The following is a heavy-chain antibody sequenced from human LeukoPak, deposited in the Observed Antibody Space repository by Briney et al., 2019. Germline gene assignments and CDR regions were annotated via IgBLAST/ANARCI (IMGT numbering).Heavy chain of an antibody. CDR2: INHSGST. J-gene: IGHJ6*03. D-gene: IGHD3-3*01. Sequence: SETLSLTCAVYGGSFSGYYWSWIRQPPGKGLEWIGEINHSGSTNYNPSLKSRVTISVDTSKNQFSLKLSSVTAADTAVYYCARVPYYDFWSGYYPNYYYYYYMDVWGKGTTVTVS. V-gene: IGHV4-34*01. CDR1: GGSFSGYY. CDR3: ARVPYYDFWSGYYPNYYYYYYMDV.